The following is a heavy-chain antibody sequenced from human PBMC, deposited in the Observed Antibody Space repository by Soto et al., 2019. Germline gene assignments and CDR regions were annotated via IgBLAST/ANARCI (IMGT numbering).Heavy chain of an antibody. D-gene: IGHD6-6*01. CDR3: ATGRGSSSSLGNWFDP. Sequence: LSLTCAVYGGSFSGYYWSWIRQPPGKGLEWIGEINHSGSTNYNPSLKSRVTISVDTSKNQFSLKLSSVTAADTAVYYCATGRGSSSSLGNWFDPWGQGTLVTVSS. CDR2: INHSGST. V-gene: IGHV4-34*01. J-gene: IGHJ5*02. CDR1: GGSFSGYY.